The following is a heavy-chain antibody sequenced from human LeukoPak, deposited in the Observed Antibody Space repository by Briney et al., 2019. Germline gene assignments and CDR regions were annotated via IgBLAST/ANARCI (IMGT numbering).Heavy chain of an antibody. V-gene: IGHV3-7*01. Sequence: PGGSLRLSCAASGFTFSSYWMSWVRQAPGKGLEWVANIKQDGSEKYYVDSVKGRFTISRDNAKNSLYLQMNSLRAEDTAVYYCASWSRYGYNRLDYWGQGTLVTVSS. D-gene: IGHD5-24*01. J-gene: IGHJ4*02. CDR1: GFTFSSYW. CDR3: ASWSRYGYNRLDY. CDR2: IKQDGSEK.